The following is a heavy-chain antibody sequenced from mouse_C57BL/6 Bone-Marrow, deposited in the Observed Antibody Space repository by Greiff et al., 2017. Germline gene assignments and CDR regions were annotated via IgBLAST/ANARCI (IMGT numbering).Heavy chain of an antibody. CDR3: TTAVHYFDY. Sequence: EVQLQQSGAELVRPGASVKLSCTASGFNIKDDYMHWVKQRPEQGLEWIGWIDPENGDTEYASKFQGKATITADPSSNTAYLQLSSLTSEDTAVYYCTTAVHYFDYWGQGTTLTVSS. CDR2: IDPENGDT. V-gene: IGHV14-4*01. J-gene: IGHJ2*01. D-gene: IGHD1-1*01. CDR1: GFNIKDDY.